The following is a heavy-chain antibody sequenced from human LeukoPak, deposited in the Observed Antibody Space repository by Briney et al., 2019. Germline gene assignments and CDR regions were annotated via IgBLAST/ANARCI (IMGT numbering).Heavy chain of an antibody. D-gene: IGHD5-24*01. Sequence: ASVKVSCKASGYTFTNYGISWVRQAPGQGLEWMGWISGYSGKTDYSQKFQGRVTMTTDTSTSTAYMELRSLTSDDTAVYYCARDGGWLQTQNHYYYHGMDVWGQGTTVTVSS. CDR1: GYTFTNYG. V-gene: IGHV1-18*01. J-gene: IGHJ6*02. CDR3: ARDGGWLQTQNHYYYHGMDV. CDR2: ISGYSGKT.